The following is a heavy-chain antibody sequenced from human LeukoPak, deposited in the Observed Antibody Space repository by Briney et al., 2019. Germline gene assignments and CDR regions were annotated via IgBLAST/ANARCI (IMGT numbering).Heavy chain of an antibody. D-gene: IGHD1-26*01. CDR1: GYSINNGYY. J-gene: IGHJ4*03. CDR3: ARQSGSYYDY. CDR2: IYRSGTT. Sequence: SETLYLTCAVSGYSINNGYYWGWIRHPPEKGLEWIANIYRSGTTYYNPSLKSRVTISIDTSKNQVSLRLTSVTAADTAVYYCARQSGSYYDYWGQGALVTVSS. V-gene: IGHV4-38-2*01.